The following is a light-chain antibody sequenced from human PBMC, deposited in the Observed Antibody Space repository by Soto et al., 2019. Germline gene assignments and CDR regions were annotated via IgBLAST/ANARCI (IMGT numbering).Light chain of an antibody. CDR1: QSVSSNNY. CDR2: GAS. Sequence: EIVLTQSPGTLSLSPGDRATLSCRASQSVSSNNYLAWYQQKPGQAPRLLIYGASSRPTGIPDRFSGSGSGTDFTLTISRLEAEDFAMSFCQQYDRSPWTFGQGTKVEVK. CDR3: QQYDRSPWT. V-gene: IGKV3-20*01. J-gene: IGKJ1*01.